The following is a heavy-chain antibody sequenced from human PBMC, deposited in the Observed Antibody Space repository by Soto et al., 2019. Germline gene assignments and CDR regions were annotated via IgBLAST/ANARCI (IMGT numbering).Heavy chain of an antibody. Sequence: QALSLPVFISGANVSSNLVWIWIRQSPSRGLEWLGRTYYRSEWYSDYAVSVRSRITVSPDTSKNVISLHLNSVTPEDTAVYYCASSVPITIYYGMDVWGQGTAVTVSS. J-gene: IGHJ6*02. CDR2: TYYRSEWYS. D-gene: IGHD3-10*01. CDR3: ASSVPITIYYGMDV. V-gene: IGHV6-1*01. CDR1: GANVSSNLV.